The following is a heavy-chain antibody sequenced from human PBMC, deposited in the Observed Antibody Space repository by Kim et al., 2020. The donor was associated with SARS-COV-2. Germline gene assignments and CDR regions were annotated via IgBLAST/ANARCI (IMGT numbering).Heavy chain of an antibody. CDR3: ARDLFHTGFDY. J-gene: IGHJ4*02. CDR1: GYIFTNFA. CDR2: INTGTGNT. V-gene: IGHV1-3*04. D-gene: IGHD2-8*02. Sequence: ASVKVSCKASGYIFTNFAIQWVRQAPGQALEWMGWINTGTGNTKFSQHFLGRVTFTRDTSANTAYMEVSSLGSEDTAVYYCARDLFHTGFDYWGQGTLV.